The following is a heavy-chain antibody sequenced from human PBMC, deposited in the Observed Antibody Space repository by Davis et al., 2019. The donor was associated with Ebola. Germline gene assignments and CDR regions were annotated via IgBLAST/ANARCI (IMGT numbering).Heavy chain of an antibody. V-gene: IGHV1-18*04. CDR2: LSAYNGNI. Sequence: GESLKISCKGSGYSFTSYWITWVRQAPGQGLEWMGWLSAYNGNIKYAQKFQGRVTMTTDTSPSTAYMELRNLRSEDTAVYYCARDTGMVTGYYEDVWGQGTTVTVSS. CDR1: GYSFTSYW. J-gene: IGHJ6*03. CDR3: ARDTGMVTGYYEDV. D-gene: IGHD3-10*01.